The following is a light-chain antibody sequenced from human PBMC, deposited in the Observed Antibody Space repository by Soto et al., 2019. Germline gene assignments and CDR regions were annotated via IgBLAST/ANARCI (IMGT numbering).Light chain of an antibody. V-gene: IGKV3-15*01. Sequence: EIVMTQSPAALSVSPGERATLSCRASETVHSNLAWYQQKPGQAPRLLIYGASTRATGIPARFSGSGSGTEFTLTISRLEPEDFAVYYCQHYDTSLIFGGGTKVDIK. CDR2: GAS. CDR3: QHYDTSLI. CDR1: ETVHSN. J-gene: IGKJ4*01.